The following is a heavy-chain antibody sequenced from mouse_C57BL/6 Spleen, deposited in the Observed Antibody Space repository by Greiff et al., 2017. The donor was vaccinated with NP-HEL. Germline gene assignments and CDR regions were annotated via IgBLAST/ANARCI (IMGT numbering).Heavy chain of an antibody. CDR1: GFTFSSYA. CDR2: ISDGGSYT. CDR3: ARSMVTTRTWCAY. V-gene: IGHV5-4*03. J-gene: IGHJ3*01. D-gene: IGHD2-2*01. Sequence: EVMLVESGGGLVKPGGSLKLSCAASGFTFSSYAMSWVRQTPEKRLEWVATISDGGSYTYYPDNVKGRFTISRDNAKNNLYLQMSHLKSEDTAMYDCARSMVTTRTWCAYWGQGTLVTVSA.